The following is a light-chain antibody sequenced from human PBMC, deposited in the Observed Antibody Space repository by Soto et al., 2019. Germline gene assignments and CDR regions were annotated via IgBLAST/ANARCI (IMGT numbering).Light chain of an antibody. J-gene: IGKJ3*01. Sequence: EILMTQSPTILFVSSWERSTLSCRASQSVSSNLAWYQQKPGQGPRLLIYGVYTRAPGIPDRFSGSGSGTDFTLTISRLEPEDFAVYYCQKYQSAPFTCGTGPTGAIK. CDR3: QKYQSAPFT. V-gene: IGKV3D-15*01. CDR2: GVY. CDR1: QSVSSN.